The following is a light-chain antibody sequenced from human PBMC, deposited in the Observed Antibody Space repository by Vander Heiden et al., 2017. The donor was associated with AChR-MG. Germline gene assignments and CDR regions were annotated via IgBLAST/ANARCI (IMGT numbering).Light chain of an antibody. V-gene: IGLV2-14*01. J-gene: IGLJ3*02. Sequence: QSALPQPASVSRSPGPSIPISCPGTSSDVGGYNYVSWYQQHPGKAPTLMIYDVSKRPSGVSNRFSGSKSGNTASPTISGRQAEDEADYYCSSYKNSSTCDGVFGGGTKLTVL. CDR1: SSDVGGYNY. CDR3: SSYKNSSTCDGV. CDR2: DVS.